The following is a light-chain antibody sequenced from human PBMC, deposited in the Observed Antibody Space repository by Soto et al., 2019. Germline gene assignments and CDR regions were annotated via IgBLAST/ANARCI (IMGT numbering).Light chain of an antibody. CDR3: QHYNNWPRT. CDR2: DAS. J-gene: IGKJ1*01. Sequence: ETVMTQSPATLSVSPGERATLSCRASQSVSSNLAWYQQKPGQAPRLLIYDASTRATGIPARFSGSGSGAEFTLTISSLQSEDFAIYYCQHYNNWPRTFGQGTKVDIK. CDR1: QSVSSN. V-gene: IGKV3-15*01.